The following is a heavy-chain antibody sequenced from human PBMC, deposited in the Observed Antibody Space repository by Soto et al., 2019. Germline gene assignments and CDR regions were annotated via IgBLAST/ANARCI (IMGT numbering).Heavy chain of an antibody. J-gene: IGHJ6*03. Sequence: ASVKVSCKASGGTFSSYAISWVRQAPGQGLEWMGGIIPIFGTANYAQKFQGRVTITADESTSTAYMELSSLRSEDTAVYYCARGYCSGGSCYSWHYYYYMDVWGKGTTVTVSS. CDR2: IIPIFGTA. V-gene: IGHV1-69*13. D-gene: IGHD2-15*01. CDR3: ARGYCSGGSCYSWHYYYYMDV. CDR1: GGTFSSYA.